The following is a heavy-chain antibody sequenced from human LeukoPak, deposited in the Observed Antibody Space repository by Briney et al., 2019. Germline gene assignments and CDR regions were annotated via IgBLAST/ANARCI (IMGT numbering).Heavy chain of an antibody. V-gene: IGHV1-24*01. CDR1: GYTLTELS. CDR3: AIPAGRGAHTRDY. D-gene: IGHD1-26*01. J-gene: IGHJ4*02. CDR2: VDPEDGET. Sequence: ASVKVSCKVSGYTLTELSMHWVQQAPGKGLEWMGLVDPEDGETIYAEKFQGRVTITADTSTDTAYMELSSLRSEDTAVYYCAIPAGRGAHTRDYWGQGTLVTVSS.